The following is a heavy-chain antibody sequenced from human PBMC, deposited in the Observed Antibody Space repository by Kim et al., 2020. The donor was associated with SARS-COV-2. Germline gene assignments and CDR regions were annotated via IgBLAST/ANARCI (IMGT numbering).Heavy chain of an antibody. J-gene: IGHJ1*01. CDR1: GDSVSSNSAA. D-gene: IGHD6-6*01. CDR2: TYYRSKWYN. V-gene: IGHV6-1*01. Sequence: SQTLSLTCAISGDSVSSNSAAWNWIRQSPSRGLEWLGRTYYRSKWYNDYAVSVKSRITINPDTSKNQFSLQLNSVTPEDTAVYYCARDALAVYSSSGAEYFQHWGQGTLVTVSS. CDR3: ARDALAVYSSSGAEYFQH.